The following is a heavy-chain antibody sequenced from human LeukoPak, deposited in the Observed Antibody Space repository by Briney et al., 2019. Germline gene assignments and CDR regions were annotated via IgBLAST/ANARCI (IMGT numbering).Heavy chain of an antibody. V-gene: IGHV4-59*01. J-gene: IGHJ3*02. Sequence: SETLSLTCTVSGGSISSYYWSWIRQPPGKGLEWIGYIYYSGSTNYNPSLKSRVTISVDTSKNQFSLKLSSVTAADTAVYYSARVSETEMATIIGVDAFDIWGQGTMVTVSS. CDR3: ARVSETEMATIIGVDAFDI. CDR1: GGSISSYY. D-gene: IGHD5-24*01. CDR2: IYYSGST.